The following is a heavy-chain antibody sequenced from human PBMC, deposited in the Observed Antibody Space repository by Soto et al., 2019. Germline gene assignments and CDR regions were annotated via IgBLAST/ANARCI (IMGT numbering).Heavy chain of an antibody. CDR3: ARNPATTGDFDY. CDR2: MNPNSGDT. Sequence: QVQLVQSGAEVKKPGASVKVSCRASGYSFNSYDINWVRQATGQGLEWLGWMNPNSGDTGYAQKFQGRVTLTRDTSTSTAYMELSSLRSEDTAVYFCARNPATTGDFDYWGQGTLVTVSS. CDR1: GYSFNSYD. J-gene: IGHJ4*02. V-gene: IGHV1-8*01. D-gene: IGHD1-1*01.